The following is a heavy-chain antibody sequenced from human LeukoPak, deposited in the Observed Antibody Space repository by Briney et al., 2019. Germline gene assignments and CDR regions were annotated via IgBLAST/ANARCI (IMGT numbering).Heavy chain of an antibody. CDR1: GGSISSGNKY. CDR3: SRSRGSLWFGEN. D-gene: IGHD3-10*01. Sequence: SETLSLTCTVSGGSISSGNKYWSWIRQPAGKGLEWIGHIDSSGGTNYNPSLKSRVTISINTSKNQFSLNLSSVTAADTAVYYCSRSRGSLWFGENWGQGTLVAVSS. CDR2: IDSSGGT. J-gene: IGHJ4*02. V-gene: IGHV4-61*09.